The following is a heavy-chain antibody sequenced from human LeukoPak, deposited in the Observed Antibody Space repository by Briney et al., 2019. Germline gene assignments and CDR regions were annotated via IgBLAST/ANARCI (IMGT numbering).Heavy chain of an antibody. CDR3: ARTSSISSGWFALDS. CDR2: MNPYSGNT. CDR1: GYTGTNYE. V-gene: IGHV1-8*01. D-gene: IGHD6-19*01. J-gene: IGHJ4*02. Sequence: ASVKVSCKASGYTGTNYEINWLRQATGQGLEWRGWMNPYSGNTGFAQTFQGRVTMTRNTSISTAYMELSSLSSDDSAVYFCARTSSISSGWFALDSWGQGTLVTVSS.